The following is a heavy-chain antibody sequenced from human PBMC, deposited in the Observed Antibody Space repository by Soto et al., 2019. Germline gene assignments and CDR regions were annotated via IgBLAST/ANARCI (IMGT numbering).Heavy chain of an antibody. CDR1: GGSISSSSYY. D-gene: IGHD6-13*01. CDR3: ARRPYRSSGPYYFDY. Sequence: QLQLQESGPGLVKPSETLSLTCTVSGGSISSSSYYWGWIRQPPGQGLEWIGGIYYSGSTYYNPCLKSRVTRSVDTSKNQFSLKLSSVTAADTAVYYCARRPYRSSGPYYFDYWGQGTLVTVSS. J-gene: IGHJ4*02. V-gene: IGHV4-39*01. CDR2: IYYSGST.